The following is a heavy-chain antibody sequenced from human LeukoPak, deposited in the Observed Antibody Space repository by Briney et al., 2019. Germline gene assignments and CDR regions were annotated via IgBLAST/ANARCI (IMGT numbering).Heavy chain of an antibody. Sequence: GASVKVSCKASGYSFTNYAMHWVRQAPGQRLEWMGWINVDNGNTNSAQKLQGRVTMTTDTSTSTAYMELRSLRSDDTAVYYCARDVPLVGATMNPDYWGQGTLVTVSS. CDR2: INVDNGNT. J-gene: IGHJ4*02. D-gene: IGHD1-26*01. CDR1: GYSFTNYA. CDR3: ARDVPLVGATMNPDY. V-gene: IGHV1-3*01.